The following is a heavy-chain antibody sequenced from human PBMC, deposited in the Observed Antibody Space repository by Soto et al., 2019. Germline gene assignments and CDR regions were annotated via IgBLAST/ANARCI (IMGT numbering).Heavy chain of an antibody. D-gene: IGHD1-26*01. CDR2: IYSGGST. CDR3: AKDRVVGATTPYYFDY. J-gene: IGHJ4*02. CDR1: GFTVSSNY. Sequence: GGSLRLSCAASGFTVSSNYMSWVRQAPGKGLEWVSVIYSGGSTYYADSVKGRFTISRDNSKNTLYLQMNSLRAEDTAVYYCAKDRVVGATTPYYFDYWGQGTLVTVSS. V-gene: IGHV3-66*01.